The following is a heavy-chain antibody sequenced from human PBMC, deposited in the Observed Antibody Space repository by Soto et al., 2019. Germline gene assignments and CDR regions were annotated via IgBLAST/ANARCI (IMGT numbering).Heavy chain of an antibody. D-gene: IGHD3-3*01. CDR2: ISYEGSEI. CDR3: ARTYYDFWSGFSD. CDR1: GFTFSDYA. J-gene: IGHJ4*02. V-gene: IGHV3-30*04. Sequence: GGSLRLSCAASGFTFSDYAMHWIRQAPGKGLEWVAVISYEGSEIYYSDSVKGRFTISRDNTMNTVYLQMSSVRRDDTAVYYCARTYYDFWSGFSDWGQGALVTVSS.